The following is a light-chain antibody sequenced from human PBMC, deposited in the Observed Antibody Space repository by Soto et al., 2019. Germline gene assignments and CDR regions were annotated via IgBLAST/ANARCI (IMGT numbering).Light chain of an antibody. CDR2: GAS. J-gene: IGKJ1*01. V-gene: IGKV3-20*01. Sequence: EIVLTQSPGTLSLSPGERATLSCRASQSFGSDYLAWYQQKPGQAPRILIFGASGRATGIPDRFSGSGSVTDFTLTISRLEPEDFAVYYCQLYGSLSWTFGQGTQVEIK. CDR1: QSFGSDY. CDR3: QLYGSLSWT.